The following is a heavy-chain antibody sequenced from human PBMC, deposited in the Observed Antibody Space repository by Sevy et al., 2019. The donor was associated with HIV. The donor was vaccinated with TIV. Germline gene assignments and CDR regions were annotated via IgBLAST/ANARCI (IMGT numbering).Heavy chain of an antibody. V-gene: IGHV3-21*01. CDR1: GFTFSSYS. D-gene: IGHD6-6*01. J-gene: IGHJ4*02. CDR2: ISSSSSYI. CDR3: ARIGYSSSSGVGY. Sequence: GGSLRLSCAASGFTFSSYSMNWVRQAPGKGLEWVSSISSSSSYINYADSVKGRFTISRDNANNSLYLQMNSLRAEDTAVYYCARIGYSSSSGVGYWGQGTLVTVSS.